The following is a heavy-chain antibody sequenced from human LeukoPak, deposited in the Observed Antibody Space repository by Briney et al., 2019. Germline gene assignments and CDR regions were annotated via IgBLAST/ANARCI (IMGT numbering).Heavy chain of an antibody. CDR1: GYTFTSYA. V-gene: IGHV1-3*01. J-gene: IGHJ4*02. Sequence: ASVKVSCKASGYTFTSYAMHWVRQAPGQRLEWMGWINAGNGNTEYSQKFQGRVTITRDTSASTAYMELSSLRSEDTAVYYCAREALDPYYDILTGYYFLDYWGQGTLVTVPS. CDR2: INAGNGNT. CDR3: AREALDPYYDILTGYYFLDY. D-gene: IGHD3-9*01.